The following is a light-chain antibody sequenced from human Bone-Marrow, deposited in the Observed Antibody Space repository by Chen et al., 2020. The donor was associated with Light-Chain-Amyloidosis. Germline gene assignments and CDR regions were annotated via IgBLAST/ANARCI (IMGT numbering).Light chain of an antibody. V-gene: IGLV3-21*02. J-gene: IGLJ3*02. Sequence: SYVLTQPSSVSVAPGQTATIACGGNNIGSTSVHWYQQTPGQAPLLVVYDDCDRPAGIPERLAGANSGNTATLTISRVEAGEEADYYGQVWDRSSDRPVFGGGTKLTVL. CDR2: DDC. CDR3: QVWDRSSDRPV. CDR1: NIGSTS.